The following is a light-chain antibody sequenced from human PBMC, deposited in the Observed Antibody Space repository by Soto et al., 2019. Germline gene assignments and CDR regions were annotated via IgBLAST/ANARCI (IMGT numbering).Light chain of an antibody. CDR1: TSNIVNNF. V-gene: IGLV1-51*01. CDR2: DNN. J-gene: IGLJ2*01. Sequence: QAVVTQPPSVSASPGEKVTISCSGRTSNIVNNFVSWYRQFPGTAPQLLIHDNNKRPSGIPERFSGSKGGSSATLGITGLQTGDEALYYCGTWDYSLTAFVFGGGTKVTVL. CDR3: GTWDYSLTAFV.